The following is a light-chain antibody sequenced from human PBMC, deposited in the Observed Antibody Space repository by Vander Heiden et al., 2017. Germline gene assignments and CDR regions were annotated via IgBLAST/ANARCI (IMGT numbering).Light chain of an antibody. CDR2: DDS. J-gene: IGLJ2*01. CDR3: QVWDSGSDHPVL. CDR1: NIGHKS. Sequence: SYLLTQAPSASVAPGQTARISCGGNNIGHKSVHWYRQKPGQAPVLVVNDDSDRPSGIPERISASKSGNTATLSISRVEAGDEADYFCQVWDSGSDHPVLFGGGTKVTVL. V-gene: IGLV3-21*02.